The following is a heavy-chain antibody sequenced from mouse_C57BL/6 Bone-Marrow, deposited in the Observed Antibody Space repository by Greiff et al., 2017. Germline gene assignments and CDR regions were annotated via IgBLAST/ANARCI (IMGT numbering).Heavy chain of an antibody. Sequence: VQLQQSGAELVKPGASVKMSCKASGYTFTTYPIEWMKQNHGKSLEWIGNFHPYNDDTKYNEKFKGKATLTVEKSSSTVYLERSRLTSDDSAVYYCARAYYGSSRYWYFDVWGTGTTVTVSS. J-gene: IGHJ1*03. CDR3: ARAYYGSSRYWYFDV. D-gene: IGHD1-1*01. CDR2: FHPYNDDT. CDR1: GYTFTTYP. V-gene: IGHV1-47*01.